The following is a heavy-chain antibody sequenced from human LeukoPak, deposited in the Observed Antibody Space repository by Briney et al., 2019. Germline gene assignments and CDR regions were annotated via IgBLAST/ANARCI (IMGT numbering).Heavy chain of an antibody. V-gene: IGHV1-69*04. Sequence: GASVKVSCKASGGTFSSYAISWVRQAPGQGLEWMGRIIPILGIANYAQKFQGRVTITADKSTSTAYMELSSLRSEDTAVYYCARGRQGISRMVRGVIPHNWFDPWGQGTLVTVSS. J-gene: IGHJ5*02. CDR3: ARGRQGISRMVRGVIPHNWFDP. D-gene: IGHD3-10*01. CDR1: GGTFSSYA. CDR2: IIPILGIA.